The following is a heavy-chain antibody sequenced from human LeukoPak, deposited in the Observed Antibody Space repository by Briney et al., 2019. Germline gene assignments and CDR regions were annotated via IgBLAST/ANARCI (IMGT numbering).Heavy chain of an antibody. D-gene: IGHD4-17*01. CDR1: GFTFSSYA. CDR2: ISSNGGST. J-gene: IGHJ4*02. CDR3: AKGGVYGDYYFDY. Sequence: PGGSLRLSCSASGFTFSSYAMHWVRQAPGKGLEYVSAISSNGGSTYYADSVKGRFTISRDNSKNTLYLQMSSLRAEDTALHYCAKGGVYGDYYFDYWGQGTLVTVSS. V-gene: IGHV3-64D*06.